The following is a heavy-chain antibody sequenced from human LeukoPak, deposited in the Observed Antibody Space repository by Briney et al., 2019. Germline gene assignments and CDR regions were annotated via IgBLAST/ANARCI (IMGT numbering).Heavy chain of an antibody. CDR1: GGSISSGDYY. J-gene: IGHJ4*02. CDR2: IYYCGST. Sequence: SETQSLTCTVSGGSISSGDYYGSWIRQPPGKGLEWIGYIYYCGSTYYNPSLKSRVTISVDTSKNQFSLKLSSVTAADTAVYYCASGLFYPGPVDYWGQGTLVTVSS. V-gene: IGHV4-30-4*01. D-gene: IGHD3-16*02. CDR3: ASGLFYPGPVDY.